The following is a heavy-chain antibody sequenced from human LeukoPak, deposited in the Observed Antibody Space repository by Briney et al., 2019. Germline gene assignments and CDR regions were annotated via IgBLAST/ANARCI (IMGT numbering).Heavy chain of an antibody. D-gene: IGHD2-21*02. J-gene: IGHJ4*02. V-gene: IGHV3-15*01. CDR3: TTSNIVVVTTTYFDH. Sequence: SKTDGGAVHYAASVKGRFTISRDDSENTLYLQMNSLKTEDTAVYYCTTSNIVVVTTTYFDHWGQGTLVTVSS. CDR2: SKTDGGAV.